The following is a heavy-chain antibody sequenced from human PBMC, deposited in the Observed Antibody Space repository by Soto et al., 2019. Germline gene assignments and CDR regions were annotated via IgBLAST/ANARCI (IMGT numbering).Heavy chain of an antibody. CDR2: IHYSGNT. D-gene: IGHD3-3*01. J-gene: IGHJ4*02. Sequence: SETLSLTCTVSGGSITNYYWSWIRQPPGKGLEWIGYIHYSGNTKYNPSLKSRVTISSDTSKDQFSLKLTPMTAADTAVYYCARGHYDFWSGYFATIDYWGQGTLVTVSS. CDR3: ARGHYDFWSGYFATIDY. V-gene: IGHV4-59*08. CDR1: GGSITNYY.